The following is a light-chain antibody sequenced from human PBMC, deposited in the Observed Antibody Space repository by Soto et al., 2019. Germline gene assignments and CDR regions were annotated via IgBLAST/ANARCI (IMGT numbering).Light chain of an antibody. J-gene: IGKJ5*01. Sequence: EIVLTQSPATMSLSPGERATLSCGASESVSYSYVAWYQQKAGLAPRLLIHDASTRASGIPDRFSGSKSGTDFTLTIRGLEPEYAALYYCQQYGSSPITFGQGTRLEIK. CDR3: QQYGSSPIT. CDR2: DAS. CDR1: ESVSYSY. V-gene: IGKV3D-20*01.